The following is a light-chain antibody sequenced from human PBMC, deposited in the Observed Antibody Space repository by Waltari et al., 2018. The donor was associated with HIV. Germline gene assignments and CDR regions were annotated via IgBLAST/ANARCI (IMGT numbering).Light chain of an antibody. CDR3: TSFTSNFTVM. Sequence: QSALTQPASVSGSPGPSLTISCTGTRSDVGSYNLVSCYQQHPGKAPKLMIYEVSKRPSGVSNRFSGSKSGNTASLTISWLQAEDEADYYCTSFTSNFTVMFGGGTKVTVL. V-gene: IGLV2-14*02. CDR2: EVS. CDR1: RSDVGSYNL. J-gene: IGLJ3*02.